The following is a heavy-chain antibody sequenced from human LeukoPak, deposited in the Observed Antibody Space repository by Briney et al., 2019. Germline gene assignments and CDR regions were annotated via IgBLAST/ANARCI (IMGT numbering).Heavy chain of an antibody. V-gene: IGHV1-2*02. CDR2: IDTASGGT. CDR1: GYTFTDYY. D-gene: IGHD3-22*01. J-gene: IGHJ4*02. CDR3: AKERDYGSSSFYYY. Sequence: ASVKVSCKASGYTFTDYYTHWVRQAPGQGLEWMGWIDTASGGTNNAQQFQGRVSMTRDTSISTAYMELSRLRSDDTAVYYCAKERDYGSSSFYYYWGQGTLVTVSS.